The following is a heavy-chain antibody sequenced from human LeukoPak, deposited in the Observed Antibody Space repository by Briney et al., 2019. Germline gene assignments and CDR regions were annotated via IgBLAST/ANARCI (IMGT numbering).Heavy chain of an antibody. D-gene: IGHD3-10*01. CDR1: GFTFSDYY. J-gene: IGHJ4*02. Sequence: GGSLRLSCAASGFTFSDYYMSWIRQAPGKGLEWVPYISSSGSTIYYADSVKGRFTISRDNAKNSLYLQMNSLRAEDTAVYYCARDLPRDYYGSGSYKVLFDYWGQGTLVTVSS. V-gene: IGHV3-11*01. CDR2: ISSSGSTI. CDR3: ARDLPRDYYGSGSYKVLFDY.